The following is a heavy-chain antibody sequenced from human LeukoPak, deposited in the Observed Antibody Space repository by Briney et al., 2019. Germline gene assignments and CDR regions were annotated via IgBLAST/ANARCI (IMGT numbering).Heavy chain of an antibody. D-gene: IGHD2-15*01. CDR2: ISGSGGST. J-gene: IGHJ4*02. Sequence: PGGSLRLSCAASGFTFSSYAMSWVRQAPGKGLEWVSAISGSGGSTYYADSVKGRFTISRDNSKNTLYLQMNSLRAEGTAVYYCAKDQQDIVVVVAQAIFDYWGQGTLVTVSS. V-gene: IGHV3-23*01. CDR3: AKDQQDIVVVVAQAIFDY. CDR1: GFTFSSYA.